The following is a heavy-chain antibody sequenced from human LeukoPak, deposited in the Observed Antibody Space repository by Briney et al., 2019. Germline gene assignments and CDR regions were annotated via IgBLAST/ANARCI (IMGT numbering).Heavy chain of an antibody. Sequence: SETLSLTCTVSGGSISSSSYYWGWIRQPPGKGLEWIGSIYYSGSTYYNPSLKSRVTISVDTSKNQFSLKLSSVTAADTAVYYCARLVGRCDFWSGYYPNWFDPWGQGTLVTVSS. CDR2: IYYSGST. V-gene: IGHV4-39*01. J-gene: IGHJ5*02. CDR3: ARLVGRCDFWSGYYPNWFDP. CDR1: GGSISSSSYY. D-gene: IGHD3-3*01.